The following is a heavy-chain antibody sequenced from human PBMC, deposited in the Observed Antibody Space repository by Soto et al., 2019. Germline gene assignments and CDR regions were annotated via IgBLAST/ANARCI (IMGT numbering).Heavy chain of an antibody. CDR1: GFAFGAYA. CDR3: AKDPVPQLLPSWWFDP. Sequence: EVQLLESGGGLVQPGGSLRLSCAASGFAFGAYAMTWVRQAPGKGLEWVSVISGAGGNTYYADSVKGRFTVSRDNSKKMLYLVMNSLRVEDTAIHYCAKDPVPQLLPSWWFDPWGQGTRVTVSS. D-gene: IGHD2-2*01. J-gene: IGHJ5*02. V-gene: IGHV3-23*01. CDR2: ISGAGGNT.